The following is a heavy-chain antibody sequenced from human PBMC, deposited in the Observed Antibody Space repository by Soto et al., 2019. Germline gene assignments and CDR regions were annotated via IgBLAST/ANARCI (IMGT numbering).Heavy chain of an antibody. Sequence: EASVKVSCKASGYTFTSYAMHWVRQAPGQRLEWMGWINAGNGNTKYSQKFQGWVTMTRDTSISTAYMELSRLRSDDTAVYYCARGPWMQYSGYGLDVWGQGTTVTVSS. V-gene: IGHV1-3*01. CDR2: INAGNGNT. CDR3: ARGPWMQYSGYGLDV. D-gene: IGHD5-12*01. J-gene: IGHJ6*02. CDR1: GYTFTSYA.